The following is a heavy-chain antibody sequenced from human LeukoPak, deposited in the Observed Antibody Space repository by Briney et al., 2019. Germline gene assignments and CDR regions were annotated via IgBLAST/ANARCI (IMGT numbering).Heavy chain of an antibody. CDR1: GFTFSTYN. CDR2: ISPTGSYR. D-gene: IGHD5-18*01. V-gene: IGHV3-21*01. CDR3: ARRATTERGHSYGLDY. J-gene: IGHJ4*02. Sequence: GGSLRLSCAASGFTFSTYNMNWVRQAPGKGLQWVSSISPTGSYRYYATSVKGRFTISRDNAKSSLYLQMNSLRAEDTAVYYCARRATTERGHSYGLDYWGQGTLVTVSS.